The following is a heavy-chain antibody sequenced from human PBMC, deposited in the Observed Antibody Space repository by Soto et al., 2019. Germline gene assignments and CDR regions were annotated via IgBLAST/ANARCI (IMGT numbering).Heavy chain of an antibody. D-gene: IGHD2-15*01. CDR2: INHSGST. Sequence: QVQLQQWGAGLLKPSETLSLTCAVYGGSFSGYYWSWIRQPPGKGLEWIGEINHSGSTNYNPSLKSRVTISVDTSKNQFSLKLSSVTAADTAVYYCHVLGYCSGGSCLFDYWGQGTLVTVSS. V-gene: IGHV4-34*01. CDR3: HVLGYCSGGSCLFDY. CDR1: GGSFSGYY. J-gene: IGHJ4*02.